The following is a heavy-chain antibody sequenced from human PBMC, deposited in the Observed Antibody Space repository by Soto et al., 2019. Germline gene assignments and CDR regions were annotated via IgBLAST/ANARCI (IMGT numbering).Heavy chain of an antibody. Sequence: QVQLVESGGGVVQPGRSLRLSCAASGFTFSSYGMHWVRQAPGKGLEWVAVIWYDGSNKYYADSVKGRFTISRDNSKNKLYLQMNSRRAEDTAVYYCARDHEAVAGTSAFDYWGQGTLVTVSS. CDR2: IWYDGSNK. D-gene: IGHD6-19*01. CDR1: GFTFSSYG. V-gene: IGHV3-33*01. J-gene: IGHJ4*02. CDR3: ARDHEAVAGTSAFDY.